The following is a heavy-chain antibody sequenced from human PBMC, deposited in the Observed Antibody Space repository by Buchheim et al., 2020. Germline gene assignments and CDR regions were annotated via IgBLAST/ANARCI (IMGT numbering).Heavy chain of an antibody. Sequence: EVQLLESGGGLVQPGGSLRLSCAASGFTFSSDAMSWVRQAPGKGLEWVSAISGSGGSTYYADSVKGRFSISRYNSKNTLYLQMNSLRAEDTDVYYCAKDQGYYYDSSGYWDYWGQGTL. CDR1: GFTFSSDA. D-gene: IGHD3-22*01. J-gene: IGHJ4*02. CDR2: ISGSGGST. CDR3: AKDQGYYYDSSGYWDY. V-gene: IGHV3-23*01.